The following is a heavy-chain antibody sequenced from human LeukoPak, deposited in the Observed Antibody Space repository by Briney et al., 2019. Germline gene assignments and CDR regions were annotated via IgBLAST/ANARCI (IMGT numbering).Heavy chain of an antibody. V-gene: IGHV4-4*07. CDR2: IHTSGST. J-gene: IGHJ4*01. D-gene: IGHD6-19*01. Sequence: SETLSLTCSVSGGSISAYYWSWIRQPAGKGLEWIAQIHTSGSTNFNPSLKSRVSISMDTPNNQFSLMISSVTAADTAIYYCAGRGLSTGWTFDYWGHGTLVTVSS. CDR3: AGRGLSTGWTFDY. CDR1: GGSISAYY.